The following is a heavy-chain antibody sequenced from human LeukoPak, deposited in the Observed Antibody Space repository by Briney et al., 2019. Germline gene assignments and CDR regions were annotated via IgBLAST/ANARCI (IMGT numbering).Heavy chain of an antibody. J-gene: IGHJ6*03. Sequence: DSVKVSCKASGHSFTSFYMHWDRHAPGQGLEWMGSIHPNSGGTIYAQKFQGRVTMTRDTSMVTAYMELSRLRSDDTVVYFDSGDGYVYAIVYYYYYYIDVWGKGTMVTVSS. CDR1: GHSFTSFY. V-gene: IGHV1-2*02. CDR2: IHPNSGGT. CDR3: SGDGYVYAIVYYYYYYIDV. D-gene: IGHD2-8*01.